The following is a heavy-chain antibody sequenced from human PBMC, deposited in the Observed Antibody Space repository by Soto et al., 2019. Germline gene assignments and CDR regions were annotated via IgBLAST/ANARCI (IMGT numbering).Heavy chain of an antibody. CDR2: ISSSSSYI. Sequence: XXSLRLSFAASGFPFSSYRMNWVRQAPGKGLEWVSSISSSSSYIYYAGSVKGRFTISRDDAKNSLFMQMNSLRAEDTAVYYCGDSSGAYWGQGTLVTVSS. J-gene: IGHJ4*02. CDR3: GDSSGAY. D-gene: IGHD3-22*01. CDR1: GFPFSSYR. V-gene: IGHV3-21*01.